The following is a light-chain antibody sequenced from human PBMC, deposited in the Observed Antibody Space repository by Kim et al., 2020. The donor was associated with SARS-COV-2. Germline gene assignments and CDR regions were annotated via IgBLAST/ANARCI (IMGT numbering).Light chain of an antibody. J-gene: IGKJ4*01. CDR2: GAS. CDR3: QRYSNWPLT. CDR1: HSISSL. V-gene: IGKV3-15*01. Sequence: VSPGETVTLSCRASHSISSLLAWYQQRPGQAPRLLIYGASTRATGISGRFSGSGSRTEFTLTISSLQSEDFAIYYCQRYSNWPLTFGGGTKVDIK.